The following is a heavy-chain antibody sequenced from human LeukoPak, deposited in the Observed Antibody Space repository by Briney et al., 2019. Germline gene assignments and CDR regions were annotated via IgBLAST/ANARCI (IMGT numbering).Heavy chain of an antibody. V-gene: IGHV3-30*02. D-gene: IGHD3-10*01. CDR1: GFTFSSYG. J-gene: IGHJ4*02. CDR2: IRDDGSNK. Sequence: GGSLRLSCAASGFTFSSYGMHWVRQAPGKGLEGVAFIRDDGSNKYYADSVKGRFTISRDNSKNTLYLQMNSLRAEDTAVYYCAKDGDYYGSGSSYYFDYWGQGTLVTVSS. CDR3: AKDGDYYGSGSSYYFDY.